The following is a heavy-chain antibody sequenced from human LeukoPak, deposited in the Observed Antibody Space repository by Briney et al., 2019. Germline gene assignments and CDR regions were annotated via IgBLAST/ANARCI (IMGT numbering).Heavy chain of an antibody. V-gene: IGHV3-21*01. Sequence: GGSLRLSCAASGFTFSSYSMNWVRQAPGKGLEWVSSISSSSSYIYYADSVKGRFTISRDNAKNSLYLQMNSLRAEDTAVYYCAGASSSWYSVGYWGQGTLVTVSS. J-gene: IGHJ4*02. D-gene: IGHD6-13*01. CDR2: ISSSSSYI. CDR1: GFTFSSYS. CDR3: AGASSSWYSVGY.